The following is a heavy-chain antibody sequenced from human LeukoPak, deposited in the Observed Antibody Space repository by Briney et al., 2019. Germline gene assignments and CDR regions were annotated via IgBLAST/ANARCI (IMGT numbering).Heavy chain of an antibody. Sequence: ASLKVSCKTSGYTFTDYDVHWVRQSPGQGLEWRGWINLNSATTNYAQRLQGRVTFTRDTSLSVAYMELSSLTSEDAAVYFCARGDFGETNTAFDVWGQGTLVAVSS. CDR1: GYTFTDYD. V-gene: IGHV1-8*03. CDR3: ARGDFGETNTAFDV. J-gene: IGHJ3*01. D-gene: IGHD4-17*01. CDR2: INLNSATT.